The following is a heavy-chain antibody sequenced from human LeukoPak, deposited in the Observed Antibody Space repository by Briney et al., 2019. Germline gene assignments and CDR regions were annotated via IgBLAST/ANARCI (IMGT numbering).Heavy chain of an antibody. CDR3: ARGKYNWNVAAFDY. Sequence: PSETLSLTCTVSGGSISNSSYYWGWIRQPPGKGLEWIGSLYYSGSTSYNPSLKSRLTISLDTSKNQFSLKLSSVTAADTAVYYCARGKYNWNVAAFDYWGQGTLVTVSS. J-gene: IGHJ4*02. D-gene: IGHD1-20*01. CDR2: LYYSGST. CDR1: GGSISNSSYY. V-gene: IGHV4-39*07.